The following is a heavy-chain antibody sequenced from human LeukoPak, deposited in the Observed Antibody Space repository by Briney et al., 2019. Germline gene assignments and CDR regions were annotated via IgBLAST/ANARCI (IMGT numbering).Heavy chain of an antibody. CDR3: ARGGRAAAGGNFYFDY. CDR1: GFTFSSYW. Sequence: GGSLRLSCAASGFTFSSYWMSWVRQAPGKGLEWVANIKQDGSEKYYVDSVKGRFTISRDNAKNSLYLQMNSLRAEDTAVYYCARGGRAAAGGNFYFDYWGQGTLVTVSS. CDR2: IKQDGSEK. V-gene: IGHV3-7*01. D-gene: IGHD6-13*01. J-gene: IGHJ4*02.